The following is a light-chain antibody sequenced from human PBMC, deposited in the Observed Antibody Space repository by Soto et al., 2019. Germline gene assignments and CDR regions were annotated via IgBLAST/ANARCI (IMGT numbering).Light chain of an antibody. CDR1: QSINRW. J-gene: IGKJ1*01. CDR2: DAS. Sequence: ASQSINRWLAWYQQKPGKAPKLLIFDASSLESGVPSRFSGSGSGTEFTLTITSLQSGDVATDDWLQCNSYPWAFGQGTKVDIK. CDR3: LQCNSYPWA. V-gene: IGKV1-5*01.